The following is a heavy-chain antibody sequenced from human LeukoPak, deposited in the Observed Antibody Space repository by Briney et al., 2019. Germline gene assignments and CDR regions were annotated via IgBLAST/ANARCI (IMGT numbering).Heavy chain of an antibody. V-gene: IGHV4-59*01. Sequence: SETLSLTCTVSGVSISTYYWSWIRQPPGKGLEWIGYIYYSGSTNYNPSLKRRVTISVDTSKNQFSLKLSSVTAADTAVYYCARQGGRGRYFDWLSPFDYWGQGTLVTVSS. CDR1: GVSISTYY. CDR2: IYYSGST. J-gene: IGHJ4*02. D-gene: IGHD3-9*01. CDR3: ARQGGRGRYFDWLSPFDY.